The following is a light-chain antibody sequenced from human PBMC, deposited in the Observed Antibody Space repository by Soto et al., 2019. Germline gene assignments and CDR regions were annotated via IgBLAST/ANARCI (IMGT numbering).Light chain of an antibody. CDR3: QQYHSFPYT. Sequence: DIQMTQSPSTLSASVGDRVTITCRASQSISSWLAWYQQKPGKAPKLLIYAASTLQSGVPSRFSGSGSGTDFTLIISCLQSEDFATYYCQQYHSFPYTFGQGTKLEIK. CDR2: AAS. CDR1: QSISSW. V-gene: IGKV1-5*01. J-gene: IGKJ2*01.